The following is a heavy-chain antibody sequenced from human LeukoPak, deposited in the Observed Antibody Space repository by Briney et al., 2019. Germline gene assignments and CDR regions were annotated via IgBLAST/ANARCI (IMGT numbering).Heavy chain of an antibody. Sequence: GGSLRLSCAASGFTFSGSAMHWVRQASGKGLEWVGRIRSKANSYATAYAASVKGRFTISRDDSKNTAYLQMNGLKTEDTAVYYCTRRSGAVAADYWGQGTLVTVSS. CDR1: GFTFSGSA. CDR3: TRRSGAVAADY. V-gene: IGHV3-73*01. J-gene: IGHJ4*02. CDR2: IRSKANSYAT. D-gene: IGHD6-19*01.